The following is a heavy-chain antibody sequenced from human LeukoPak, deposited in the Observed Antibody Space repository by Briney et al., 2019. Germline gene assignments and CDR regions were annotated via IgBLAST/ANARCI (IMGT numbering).Heavy chain of an antibody. J-gene: IGHJ4*02. V-gene: IGHV4-39*01. Sequence: SETLSLTCTVSGGSISSSSYYWGWIRQPPGKGLEWIGSIYYSGSTYYNPSLKSRVTISVDTSKNQFSLKLISVTAADTAVYYCARGVVTAGTFYWGQGTLVTVSS. CDR3: ARGVVTAGTFY. CDR2: IYYSGST. D-gene: IGHD2-21*02. CDR1: GGSISSSSYY.